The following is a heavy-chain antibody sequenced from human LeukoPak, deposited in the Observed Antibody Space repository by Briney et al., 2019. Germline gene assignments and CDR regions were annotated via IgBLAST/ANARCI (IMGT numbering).Heavy chain of an antibody. CDR3: ARGGQINYYYMDV. V-gene: IGHV3-30*02. J-gene: IGHJ6*03. CDR1: GFTFSSNA. CDR2: MRYDGNTQ. Sequence: SGGSLRLSCAASGFTFSSNAMHWVRQPPGKGLEWVAFMRYDGNTQYYVDSVKGRSTISRDNSKNTLYLQMNSLRAEDTAVYYCARGGQINYYYMDVWGKGTKATVSS.